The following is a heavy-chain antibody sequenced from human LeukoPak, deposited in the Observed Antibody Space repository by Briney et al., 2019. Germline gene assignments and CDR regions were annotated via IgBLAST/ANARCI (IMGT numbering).Heavy chain of an antibody. CDR3: TREGVVGFWNDY. J-gene: IGHJ4*02. CDR2: IWYDGSNK. D-gene: IGHD2-15*01. V-gene: IGHV3-33*01. CDR1: GFTFSSYG. Sequence: GGSLRLSCAASGFTFSSYGMHWVRQAPGKGLEWVAVIWYDGSNKYYADSVKGRFTISRDNAKNSLYLQMNSLKTEDTAVYYCTREGVVGFWNDYWGQGTLVTVSS.